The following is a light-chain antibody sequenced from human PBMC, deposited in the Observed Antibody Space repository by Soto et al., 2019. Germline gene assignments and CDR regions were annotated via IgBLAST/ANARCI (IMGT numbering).Light chain of an antibody. Sequence: QSVLTQSASVSGSPGQSITISCTGTSSDVGGYNYVSWYQQHPGKAPKLMIYDVSNRPSGVSNRFSGSKSGNTASLTISGLQAEDEADYYCSSYTSSRTLYVFGTGTKVTVL. CDR3: SSYTSSRTLYV. CDR1: SSDVGGYNY. J-gene: IGLJ1*01. V-gene: IGLV2-14*01. CDR2: DVS.